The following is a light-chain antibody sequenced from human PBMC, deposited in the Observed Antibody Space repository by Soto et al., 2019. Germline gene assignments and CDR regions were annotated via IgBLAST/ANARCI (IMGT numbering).Light chain of an antibody. V-gene: IGKV3-20*01. Sequence: EIVLTQSPGTLSLSPGERATLSCRASQSVSSSYLAWYQQNRGQAPRLLIHGASSRATGIPDRFSGSGSGTDFTLTIIRLEPEDFAVYYCQQYGSSRWTFGQETKVDIK. J-gene: IGKJ1*01. CDR3: QQYGSSRWT. CDR2: GAS. CDR1: QSVSSSY.